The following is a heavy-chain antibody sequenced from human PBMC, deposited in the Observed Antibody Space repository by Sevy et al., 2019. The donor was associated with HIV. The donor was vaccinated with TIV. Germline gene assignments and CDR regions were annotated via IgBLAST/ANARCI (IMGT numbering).Heavy chain of an antibody. CDR2: ISGSGSTI. CDR1: GFTSSDYY. Sequence: GGSLRLSCVGFGFTSSDYYMSWIRQAPGKGLEWVSYISGSGSTIDYADAVTGRFTISRDNAKNSLYLKMNSLRAEDTAVYYCAREKRQDYYYYGMDVWGQGTTVTVSS. D-gene: IGHD1-1*01. V-gene: IGHV3-11*01. CDR3: AREKRQDYYYYGMDV. J-gene: IGHJ6*02.